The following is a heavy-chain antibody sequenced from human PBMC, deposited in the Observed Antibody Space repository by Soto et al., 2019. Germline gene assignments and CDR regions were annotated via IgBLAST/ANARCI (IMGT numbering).Heavy chain of an antibody. D-gene: IGHD4-17*01. CDR3: AIFRTVTTPFDC. CDR2: ISWNSGNI. CDR1: GFIFDDYA. Sequence: EVQLVESGGGLVQPGRSLRLSCAASGFIFDDYAMHWVRQAPGKGLQWVSGISWNSGNIGYADSVKGRFIISRDNAKNSLYLQLNSLRAEDTTLYYCAIFRTVTTPFDCWGQGTLVTVSS. J-gene: IGHJ4*02. V-gene: IGHV3-9*01.